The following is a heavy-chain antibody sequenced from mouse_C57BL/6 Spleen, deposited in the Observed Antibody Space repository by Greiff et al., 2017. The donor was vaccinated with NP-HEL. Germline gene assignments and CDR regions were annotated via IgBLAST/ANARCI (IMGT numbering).Heavy chain of an antibody. D-gene: IGHD2-3*01. CDR2: IYPGGGYT. J-gene: IGHJ2*01. CDR3: ARRDGYYYFDY. CDR1: GYTFTNYW. V-gene: IGHV1-63*01. Sequence: VKLVESGAELVRPGTSVKMSCKASGYTFTNYWIGWAKQRPGHGLEWIGDIYPGGGYTNYNEKFKGKATLTADKSSSTAYMQFSSLTSEDSAIYYCARRDGYYYFDYWGQGTTLTVSS.